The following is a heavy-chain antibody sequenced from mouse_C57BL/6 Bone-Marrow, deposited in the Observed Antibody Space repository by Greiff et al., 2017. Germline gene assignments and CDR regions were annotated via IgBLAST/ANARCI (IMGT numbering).Heavy chain of an antibody. Sequence: EVKLMESGEGLVKPGGSLTLSCAASGFTFSSYAMSWVRQTPEKRLECVAYISSGGDYIYYAAPVKGRFTISRDNARNNLYLQMSSLKSEDTAMYYCTRDRVGWLLPLAYWGQGTLVTVSA. J-gene: IGHJ3*01. V-gene: IGHV5-9-1*02. CDR1: GFTFSSYA. D-gene: IGHD2-3*01. CDR2: ISSGGDYI. CDR3: TRDRVGWLLPLAY.